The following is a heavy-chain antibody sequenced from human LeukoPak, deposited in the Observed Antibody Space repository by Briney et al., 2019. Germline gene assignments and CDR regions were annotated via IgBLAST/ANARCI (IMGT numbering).Heavy chain of an antibody. CDR2: ISAYNGNT. CDR3: ARVRRYCSGGSCYFDY. Sequence: ASVKVSCKASGYTFTSYGISWVRQAPGQGLEWMGWISAYNGNTNYAQKLQGRVTMTTDTYTSTAYMELRSLRSDDTAVYYCARVRRYCSGGSCYFDYWGQGTLVTVSS. D-gene: IGHD2-15*01. CDR1: GYTFTSYG. V-gene: IGHV1-18*01. J-gene: IGHJ4*02.